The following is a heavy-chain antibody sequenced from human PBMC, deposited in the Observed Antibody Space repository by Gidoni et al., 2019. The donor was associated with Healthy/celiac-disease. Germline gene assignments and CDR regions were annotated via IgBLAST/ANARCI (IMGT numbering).Heavy chain of an antibody. CDR3: ARQPTDWGSRGDWFDP. CDR1: GRSISSSSYY. D-gene: IGHD7-27*01. Sequence: QLQLQESGPGLVKPSETLSLTCTVSGRSISSSSYYWGWIRQPPGKGLAWIGSLYYSGSTYYNPSLKSRVTISVDTSKNQFSLKLSSVTAADTAVYYCARQPTDWGSRGDWFDPWGQGTLVTVSS. CDR2: LYYSGST. V-gene: IGHV4-39*01. J-gene: IGHJ5*02.